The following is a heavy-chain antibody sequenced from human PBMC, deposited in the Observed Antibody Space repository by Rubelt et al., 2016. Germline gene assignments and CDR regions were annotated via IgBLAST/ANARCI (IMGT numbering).Heavy chain of an antibody. CDR3: ARDFRGGSRPVQLWPRFDD. CDR2: IYSSGTT. CDR1: GLTVSSNY. V-gene: IGHV3-53*01. D-gene: IGHD5-18*01. J-gene: IGHJ4*02. Sequence: EVQLMESGGGLIQPGGSLRLSCAASGLTVSSNYMSWVRQAPGKGLEWVSLIYSSGTTFYADYVNGRFTISRANSKNSRYLQMNSLRGEDTAVYYCARDFRGGSRPVQLWPRFDDWGQGALVTVSS.